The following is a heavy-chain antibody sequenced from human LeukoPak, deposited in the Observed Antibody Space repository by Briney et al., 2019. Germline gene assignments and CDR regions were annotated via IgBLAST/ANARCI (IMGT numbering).Heavy chain of an antibody. CDR2: MNPNSGNT. CDR3: ARGSYCSGGSCYYVRDY. V-gene: IGHV1-8*02. CDR1: GYTFTSYG. J-gene: IGHJ4*02. Sequence: ASVKVSCKASGYTFTSYGINWVRQATGQGLEWMGWMNPNSGNTGYAQKFQGRVTMTRNTSISTAYMELSSLRSEDTAVYYCARGSYCSGGSCYYVRDYWGQGTLVTVSS. D-gene: IGHD2-15*01.